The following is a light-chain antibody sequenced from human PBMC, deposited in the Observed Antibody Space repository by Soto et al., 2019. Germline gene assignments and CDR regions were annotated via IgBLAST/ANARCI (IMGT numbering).Light chain of an antibody. Sequence: QSVLTQPPSVSGAPGQRVTISCTGSSSNIGAGYDVHWYQQLPGTVPKLLIYANSNRPSGVPDRFSGSKSATSASLAIPGIKVEDEADYYCQSYDSSLSGYVFGTGTKLTVL. J-gene: IGLJ1*01. CDR1: SSNIGAGYD. V-gene: IGLV1-40*01. CDR3: QSYDSSLSGYV. CDR2: ANS.